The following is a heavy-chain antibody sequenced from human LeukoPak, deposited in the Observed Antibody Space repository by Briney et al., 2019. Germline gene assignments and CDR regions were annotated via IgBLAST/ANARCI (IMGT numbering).Heavy chain of an antibody. CDR2: INGDGSRT. CDR1: GFTFSSYS. CDR3: ARESSWAPDY. D-gene: IGHD1-26*01. J-gene: IGHJ4*02. V-gene: IGHV3-74*01. Sequence: PGGSLRLSCAASGFTFSSYSMNWVRQAPGKGLVWVSNINGDGSRTTSADAVKGRFTISRDNAKNTLFLQMNSLRAEDTAVYYCARESSWAPDYWGQGTLVTVSS.